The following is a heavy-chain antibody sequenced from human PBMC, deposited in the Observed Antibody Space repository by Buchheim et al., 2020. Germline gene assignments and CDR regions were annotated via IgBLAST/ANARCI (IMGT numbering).Heavy chain of an antibody. Sequence: EMQLVESGGGLVQPGGSLRLSCAASGFTFSNYWINWVRQAPGKGLEWVANIKQDGSEKNYVDSVKGRFTISRDNAKNSPYLELNSLRVEDTAVYYCARGYSNAFDCWGQGTL. V-gene: IGHV3-7*01. J-gene: IGHJ4*02. D-gene: IGHD6-13*01. CDR1: GFTFSNYW. CDR3: ARGYSNAFDC. CDR2: IKQDGSEK.